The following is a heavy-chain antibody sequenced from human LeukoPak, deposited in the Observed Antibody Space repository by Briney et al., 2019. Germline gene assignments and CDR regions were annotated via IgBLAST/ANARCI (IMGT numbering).Heavy chain of an antibody. V-gene: IGHV4-30-2*01. CDR2: IYNSGST. CDR1: GFTFSNYG. CDR3: ARSNGWYFDY. Sequence: LRLSCAASGFTFSNYGMHWVRQAPGKGLEWIGYIYNSGSTYYNPSLKSRVSISVDRSKNQFSLNLSSVTAADTAVYYCARSNGWYFDYWGQGKLVTVSS. D-gene: IGHD6-19*01. J-gene: IGHJ4*02.